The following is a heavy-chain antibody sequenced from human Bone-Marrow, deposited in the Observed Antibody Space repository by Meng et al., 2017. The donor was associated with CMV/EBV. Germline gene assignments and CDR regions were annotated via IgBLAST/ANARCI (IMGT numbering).Heavy chain of an antibody. Sequence: SSVNVSCKASRRTFISYTISWVRQAPGQGLEWMGRIIPILGIANYAQKFQGRVTITADKSTSTAYMELSSLRSEDTAVYYCAREQPVLLQAVATEGGAFDIWGQGTMVTVSS. CDR1: RRTFISYT. CDR2: IIPILGIA. V-gene: IGHV1-69*04. D-gene: IGHD5-12*01. CDR3: AREQPVLLQAVATEGGAFDI. J-gene: IGHJ3*02.